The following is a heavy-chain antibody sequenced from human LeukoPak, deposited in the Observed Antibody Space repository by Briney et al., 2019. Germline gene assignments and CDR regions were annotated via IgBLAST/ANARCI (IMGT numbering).Heavy chain of an antibody. V-gene: IGHV3-23*01. Sequence: GGSLRLSCAASGFTFSNYAMSWVRQAPGKGLEWVSAIVGNGGSTYYADFVKGRFTISRDNSKNTLYLQVSSLRAEDTAVYYCAKHSLGTLGYWGQGTLVTVSS. CDR2: IVGNGGST. J-gene: IGHJ4*02. CDR1: GFTFSNYA. CDR3: AKHSLGTLGY.